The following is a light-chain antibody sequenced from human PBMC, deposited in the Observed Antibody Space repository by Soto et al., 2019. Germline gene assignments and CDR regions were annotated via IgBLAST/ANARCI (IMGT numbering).Light chain of an antibody. CDR3: QHCGTSPRT. V-gene: IGKV3-20*01. CDR2: GAS. CDR1: QSVSSSY. J-gene: IGKJ1*01. Sequence: EIVLTQSPGTLSLSPGERATLSCRASQSVSSSYLAWYQQKPGQAPRLLIYGASSRATGIPDRFSGSGSGTDFTLTISRLEPGDFAVYYCQHCGTSPRTFGQGTKVEIK.